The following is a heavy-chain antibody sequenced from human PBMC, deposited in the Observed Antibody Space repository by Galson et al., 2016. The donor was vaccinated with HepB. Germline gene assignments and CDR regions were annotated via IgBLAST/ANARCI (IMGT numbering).Heavy chain of an antibody. Sequence: SVKVSCKASGGSFSSYAISWVRQAPGQGLEWMGGIIPVFRTANHAQKFQDRITITADESTSTGYMELSSLRSEDTAVYYCGRTLEDSSGWYLGINYGMDVWGQGTTVTVSS. D-gene: IGHD3-22*01. CDR3: GRTLEDSSGWYLGINYGMDV. V-gene: IGHV1-69*13. CDR2: IIPVFRTA. CDR1: GGSFSSYA. J-gene: IGHJ6*02.